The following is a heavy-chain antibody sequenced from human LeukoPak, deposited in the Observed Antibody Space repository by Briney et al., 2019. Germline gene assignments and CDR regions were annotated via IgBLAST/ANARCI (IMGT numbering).Heavy chain of an antibody. V-gene: IGHV4-61*02. CDR1: GGSISSGSYY. D-gene: IGHD3-16*01. CDR2: IYTSGST. Sequence: SQTLSLTCTVSGGSISSGSYYWSWIRQPAGKGLEWIGRIYTSGSTNYNPSLKSRVTISVGTSKNQFSLKLSSVTAADTAVYYCAREWGDYYYYYMDVWGKGTTVTVSS. CDR3: AREWGDYYYYYMDV. J-gene: IGHJ6*03.